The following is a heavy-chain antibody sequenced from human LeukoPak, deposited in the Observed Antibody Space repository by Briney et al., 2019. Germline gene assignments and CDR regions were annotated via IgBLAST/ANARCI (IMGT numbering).Heavy chain of an antibody. J-gene: IGHJ4*02. Sequence: ASVNVSFTASGFTFTISAVQWVRQARGQRLEWIGWIVVGSGNTNYAQKFQERVTITRDMSTSTAYMELSSLRSEDTAVYYCAAAQLGFDYWGQGTLVTVSS. V-gene: IGHV1-58*01. D-gene: IGHD1-1*01. CDR1: GFTFTISA. CDR3: AAAQLGFDY. CDR2: IVVGSGNT.